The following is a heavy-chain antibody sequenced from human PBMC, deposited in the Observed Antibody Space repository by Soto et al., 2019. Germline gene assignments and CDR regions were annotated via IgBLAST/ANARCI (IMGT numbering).Heavy chain of an antibody. V-gene: IGHV3-74*01. CDR3: ARGLGNEYVFYFHGVDV. D-gene: IGHD3-16*01. CDR1: GFTFSSYW. CDR2: INSDGSST. J-gene: IGHJ6*04. Sequence: EVQLVESGGGLVQPGGSLRLSCAASGFTFSSYWMHWVRQAPGKGLVWVSRINSDGSSTTYADSVKGRFTISRDNAKNSLSLQMNSLRAEDTSVYYCARGLGNEYVFYFHGVDVWGKGTTVTVSS.